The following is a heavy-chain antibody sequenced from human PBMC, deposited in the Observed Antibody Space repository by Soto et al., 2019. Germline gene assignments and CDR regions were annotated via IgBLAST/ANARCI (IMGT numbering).Heavy chain of an antibody. CDR2: ISGYNGNT. D-gene: IGHD2-15*01. J-gene: IGHJ6*02. CDR3: ARDGTRGYCSGGSCYRGHGMDV. V-gene: IGHV1-18*01. CDR1: GYTFTSYG. Sequence: QVQLVQSGAEVKKPGASVKVSCKASGYTFTSYGISWVRQAPGQGLEWMGWISGYNGNTNYAQKLQGRVTMTTDTSTSTAYMELRSLRSDDTAVYYCARDGTRGYCSGGSCYRGHGMDVWGQGTTVTVSS.